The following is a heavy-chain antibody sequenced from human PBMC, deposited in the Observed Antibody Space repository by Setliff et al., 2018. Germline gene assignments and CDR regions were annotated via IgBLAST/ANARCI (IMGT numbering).Heavy chain of an antibody. J-gene: IGHJ6*02. CDR3: ARSAGYSSSWYNYYYGMDV. Sequence: SETLSLTCTVSGGSISSSSYYWGWIRQPAGKGLEWIGHIYTSGSTNYSPSLKSRVTMSVDTSKNQFSLKLSSVTAADTAVYYCARSAGYSSSWYNYYYGMDVWGQGTTVTVSS. V-gene: IGHV4-61*09. CDR1: GGSISSSSYY. CDR2: IYTSGST. D-gene: IGHD6-13*01.